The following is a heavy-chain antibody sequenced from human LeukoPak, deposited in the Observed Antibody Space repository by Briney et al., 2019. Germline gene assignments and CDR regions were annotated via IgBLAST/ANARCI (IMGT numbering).Heavy chain of an antibody. Sequence: GGSLRLSCAASGFVFSNNWMYWVRHAPGGGLVWVSRINSDGSSIAYADSVKGRFTISRDNAKNTLFLQMNSLTVEDTAMYYCAKDLSWGATDYWGQGTLVTVSS. CDR3: AKDLSWGATDY. V-gene: IGHV3-74*01. J-gene: IGHJ4*02. CDR2: INSDGSSI. D-gene: IGHD6-13*01. CDR1: GFVFSNNW.